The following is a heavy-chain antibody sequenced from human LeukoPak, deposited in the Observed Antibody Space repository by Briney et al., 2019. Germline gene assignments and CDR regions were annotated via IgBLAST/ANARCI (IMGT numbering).Heavy chain of an antibody. CDR2: INSDGSST. CDR1: GFTFSSYW. J-gene: IGHJ4*02. CDR3: AKFRSVTRRYYFDY. D-gene: IGHD4-17*01. V-gene: IGHV3-74*01. Sequence: GGSLRLSCAASGFTFSSYWMHWVRQTPGKGLVWVSRINSDGSSTNYADSVQGRFTISSDTAKNTLYLQMNSLRAEDTAVYYCAKFRSVTRRYYFDYWGQGTLVTVSS.